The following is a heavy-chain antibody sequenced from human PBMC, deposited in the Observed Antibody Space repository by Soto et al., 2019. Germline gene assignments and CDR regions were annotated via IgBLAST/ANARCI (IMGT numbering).Heavy chain of an antibody. Sequence: QVQLVQSGAEVKKPGSSVKVSCKASGGTFSSYAISWVRQAPGQGLEWMGGIIPIFGTANYAQKFQGRVTITADESTSTAYRELGSLRSEDTAVYYCAREPRYSSSFVVDYWGQGTLVTVSS. D-gene: IGHD6-6*01. CDR3: AREPRYSSSFVVDY. CDR1: GGTFSSYA. CDR2: IIPIFGTA. J-gene: IGHJ4*02. V-gene: IGHV1-69*01.